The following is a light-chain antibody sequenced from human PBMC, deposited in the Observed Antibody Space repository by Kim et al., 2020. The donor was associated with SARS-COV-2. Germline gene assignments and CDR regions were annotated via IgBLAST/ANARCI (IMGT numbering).Light chain of an antibody. V-gene: IGLV2-14*03. J-gene: IGLJ3*02. CDR2: DVN. Sequence: SSTISCTGTSRSISGYDSVSWYQQHPGTAPKLLIYDVNQRPTGVSYRVSGSKSGNSASLAISELRAEDEADYYCDSWSDTSAVGVFGGGTKVTVL. CDR3: DSWSDTSAVGV. CDR1: SRSISGYDS.